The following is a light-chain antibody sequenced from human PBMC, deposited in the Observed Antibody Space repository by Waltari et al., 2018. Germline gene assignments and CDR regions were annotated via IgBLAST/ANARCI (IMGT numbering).Light chain of an antibody. Sequence: SVLTQPPSASGTPGQRVTISCSGISSNIGGNSVNWYQHLPGTAPKLLIYATNPRPSGFPDRFAASMSGTSASLAISGLQSEDEADYYCAAWDASLFGPWVFGGGTRLTVL. J-gene: IGLJ3*02. CDR3: AAWDASLFGPWV. V-gene: IGLV1-44*01. CDR1: SSNIGGNS. CDR2: ATN.